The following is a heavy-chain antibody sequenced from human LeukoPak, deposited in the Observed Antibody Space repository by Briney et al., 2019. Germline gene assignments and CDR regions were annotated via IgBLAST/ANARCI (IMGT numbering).Heavy chain of an antibody. CDR3: ARPLRTVVVAASDV. D-gene: IGHD2-15*01. J-gene: IGHJ6*02. CDR1: GFTFSDYY. CDR2: ISSSSSTI. V-gene: IGHV3-11*04. Sequence: PGGSLRLSCAASGFTFSDYYMSWIRQAPGKGLEWVSYISSSSSTIYYADSVKGRFTISRDNAKNSLYLQMNSLRAEDTAVYYCARPLRTVVVAASDVWGQGTTVTVSS.